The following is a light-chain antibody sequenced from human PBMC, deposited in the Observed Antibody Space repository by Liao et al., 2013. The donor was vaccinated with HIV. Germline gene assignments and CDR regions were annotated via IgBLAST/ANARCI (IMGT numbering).Light chain of an antibody. Sequence: SYVLTQPPSVSVAPGKTAKMTCGGDDIGAKTVHWYQQKPGQAPVLVIYYDSDRPSGIPERFSGSNSGNTATLTISWVEGGDEADYYCQVWDSSSDHVIFGGGTKLTVL. V-gene: IGLV3-21*01. CDR3: QVWDSSSDHVI. J-gene: IGLJ2*01. CDR2: YDS. CDR1: DIGAKT.